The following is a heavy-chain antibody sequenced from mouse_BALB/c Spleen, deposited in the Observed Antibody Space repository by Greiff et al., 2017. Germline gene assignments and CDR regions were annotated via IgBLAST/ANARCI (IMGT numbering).Heavy chain of an antibody. CDR2: INPGSGGT. D-gene: IGHD1-1*01. Sequence: QVQLQQSGAELVRPGTSVKVSCKASGYAFTNYLIEWVKQRPGQGLEWIGVINPGSGGTNYNEKFKGKATLTADKSSSTAHMELLSLTSEDSAVYYCGRGFGTTVVANYAMDYWGQGTSVTVSS. CDR3: GRGFGTTVVANYAMDY. J-gene: IGHJ4*01. V-gene: IGHV1-54*01. CDR1: GYAFTNYL.